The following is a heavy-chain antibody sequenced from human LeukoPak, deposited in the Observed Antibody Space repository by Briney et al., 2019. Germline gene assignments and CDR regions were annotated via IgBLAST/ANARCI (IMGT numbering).Heavy chain of an antibody. D-gene: IGHD3-10*01. V-gene: IGHV3-21*01. J-gene: IGHJ6*02. Sequence: GGSLRLSCVASGFRFSTYTMNWVRQAPGKGLEWVSSISSSSSYIYYADSVKGRFTISRDDAKNSLYLQMNSLRAEDTAVYYCARSNKPHSVDMVRGVIKDPYYYYGMDVWGQGTTVTVSS. CDR2: ISSSSSYI. CDR3: ARSNKPHSVDMVRGVIKDPYYYYGMDV. CDR1: GFRFSTYT.